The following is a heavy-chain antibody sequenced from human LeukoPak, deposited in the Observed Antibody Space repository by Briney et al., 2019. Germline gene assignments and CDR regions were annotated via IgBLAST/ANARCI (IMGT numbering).Heavy chain of an antibody. D-gene: IGHD3-22*01. Sequence: GGSLRLSCAASGFTFSNAWMSWVRQAPGKGLEWVGRIKSKTDGGTTDYAAPVKGRFTISRDDSKNTLYLQMTSLKTEDTAVYYCTTDEGYYYDSSGYYTLYYFDYWGQGTLVTVSS. CDR1: GFTFSNAW. CDR2: IKSKTDGGTT. J-gene: IGHJ4*02. V-gene: IGHV3-15*01. CDR3: TTDEGYYYDSSGYYTLYYFDY.